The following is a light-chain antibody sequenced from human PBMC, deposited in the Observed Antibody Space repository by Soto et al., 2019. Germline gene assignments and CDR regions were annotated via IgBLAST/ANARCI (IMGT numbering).Light chain of an antibody. Sequence: EIVLTQSPATLSLSPGERATLSCRASRSVRSYLAWYQQKPGQAPRLLIYDASNRAAGIPARLSGSGSETDFTLTISNREAEDFAVYYCRQRYAWPPITFGQGTRLEIK. CDR1: RSVRSY. CDR2: DAS. CDR3: RQRYAWPPIT. J-gene: IGKJ5*01. V-gene: IGKV3-11*01.